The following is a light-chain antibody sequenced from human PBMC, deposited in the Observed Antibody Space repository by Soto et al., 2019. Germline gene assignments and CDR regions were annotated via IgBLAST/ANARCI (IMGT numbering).Light chain of an antibody. CDR2: DAS. CDR1: QSISSW. CDR3: QQYNSYPWT. J-gene: IGKJ1*01. Sequence: IPMTQSPSPLSASVGDRVTIHCRASQSISSWLAWYQQKPGKAPKLLIYDASSLESGVPSRFSGSGSGTEFTLTISSLQPDDFATYYCQQYNSYPWTFGQGTKVDIK. V-gene: IGKV1-5*01.